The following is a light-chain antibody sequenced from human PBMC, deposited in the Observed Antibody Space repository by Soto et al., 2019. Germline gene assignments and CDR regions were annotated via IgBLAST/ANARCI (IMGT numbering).Light chain of an antibody. V-gene: IGLV1-51*01. CDR2: DNV. Sequence: GSSSNLGKNYVSWYQQLPGTAPKLLIYDNVYRPSGIPDRFAGSKSGTSATLGITGLQTEDEGDYYCGTWDTSLRAFVFGTGTKVTAL. J-gene: IGLJ1*01. CDR1: SSNLGKNY. CDR3: GTWDTSLRAFV.